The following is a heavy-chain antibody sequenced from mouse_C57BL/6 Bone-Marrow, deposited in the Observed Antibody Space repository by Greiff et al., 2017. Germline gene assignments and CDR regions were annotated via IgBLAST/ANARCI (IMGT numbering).Heavy chain of an antibody. CDR3: ARHWDGYYAMDY. D-gene: IGHD2-3*01. CDR1: GFTFSDYY. Sequence: EVKVVESGGGLVQPGGSLKLSCAASGFTFSDYYMYWVRPTPEKRLEWVAYISNGGGSTYYPDTVKGRFTISRDNAKNTLYLQMSRLKSEDTAMYYCARHWDGYYAMDYWGQGTSVTVSS. CDR2: ISNGGGST. J-gene: IGHJ4*01. V-gene: IGHV5-12*01.